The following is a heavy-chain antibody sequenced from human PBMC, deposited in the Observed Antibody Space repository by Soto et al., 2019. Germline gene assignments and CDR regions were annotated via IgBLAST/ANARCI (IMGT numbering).Heavy chain of an antibody. J-gene: IGHJ6*02. CDR2: IYYSGST. D-gene: IGHD6-6*01. Sequence: QVQLQESGPGLVKPSETLSLTCTVSGGSISSYYWSWIRQPPGKGLEWIGYIYYSGSTNYNPSLKSRVTISVDTSKNQFSLKLSSVTAADTAVYYCARDLRWGSSSRDYYYGMDVWGQGTTVTVSS. V-gene: IGHV4-59*01. CDR3: ARDLRWGSSSRDYYYGMDV. CDR1: GGSISSYY.